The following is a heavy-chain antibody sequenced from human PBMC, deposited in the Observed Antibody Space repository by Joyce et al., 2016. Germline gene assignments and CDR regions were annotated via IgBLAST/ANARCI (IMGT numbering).Heavy chain of an antibody. Sequence: QVQLQQSGPGLVKPSQTLSLTCAISGDSVSSNSAAWNLIRQSPSRGLEWLGMTYYRSKWYNDYAVSVKSRITINPDTPKNQFSLQLNSVTPEDAAVYYCARAGYYHTSGYYYPNFDYWGPGTLVTVSS. CDR1: GDSVSSNSAA. CDR3: ARAGYYHTSGYYYPNFDY. J-gene: IGHJ4*02. D-gene: IGHD3-22*01. CDR2: TYYRSKWYN. V-gene: IGHV6-1*01.